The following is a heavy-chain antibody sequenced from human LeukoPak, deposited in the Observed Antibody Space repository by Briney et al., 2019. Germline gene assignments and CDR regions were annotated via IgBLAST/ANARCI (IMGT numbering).Heavy chain of an antibody. Sequence: GGSLRLSCAASGFTFSSNWMSWVRQAPGKGLEWVANIKQDGSEKYYVDSVKGRFTTSRDNAKKSLYLQMNSLRAEDTAVYYCARPLYSGYDYYFDYWGQGTLVTVSS. V-gene: IGHV3-7*05. CDR1: GFTFSSNW. J-gene: IGHJ4*02. CDR2: IKQDGSEK. D-gene: IGHD5-12*01. CDR3: ARPLYSGYDYYFDY.